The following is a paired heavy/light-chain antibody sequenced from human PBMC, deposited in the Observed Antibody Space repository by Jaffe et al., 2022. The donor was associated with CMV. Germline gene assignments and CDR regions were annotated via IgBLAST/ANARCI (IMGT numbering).Light chain of an antibody. CDR2: RND. V-gene: IGLV1-47*01. CDR3: ATWDDSLRGYV. CDR1: SSKIGSSY. J-gene: IGLJ1*01. Sequence: QSVLTQPPSVSATPGQRVTISCSGISSKIGSSYVYWYQHVPGTAPKVLMFRNDQRPSGVPDRFSGSKSGTSASLAISGLQSDDEADYFCATWDDSLRGYVFGTGTRVTV.
Heavy chain of an antibody. V-gene: IGHV3-9*01. Sequence: EVQLVDSGGDLVQSGESLRLACVASGFTFDDFAMHWVRQAPGKGLEWVSGISWNGGTLGYGASVKGRFTISRDNAKKSLYLDMNALRPEDTAVYYCARDYSSGWGHWGSFFDNWGQGTLVTVSS. CDR2: ISWNGGTL. CDR3: ARDYSSGWGHWGSFFDN. CDR1: GFTFDDFA. J-gene: IGHJ4*02. D-gene: IGHD6-19*01.